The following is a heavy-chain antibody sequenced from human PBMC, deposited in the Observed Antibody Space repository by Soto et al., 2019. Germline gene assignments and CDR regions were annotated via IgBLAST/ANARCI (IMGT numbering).Heavy chain of an antibody. Sequence: QVQLVQSGAEVKKPGASVKVSCKASGYTFTTYGMSWVRQAPGQGLDWMGWISTYNGNTKYAERLQGRVTMTTDTTTSTANRELRSLRSDDTAVYYCARGPTDYYDNSGNYFLDYWGQGTLVTVSS. V-gene: IGHV1-18*01. CDR2: ISTYNGNT. D-gene: IGHD3-22*01. J-gene: IGHJ4*02. CDR3: ARGPTDYYDNSGNYFLDY. CDR1: GYTFTTYG.